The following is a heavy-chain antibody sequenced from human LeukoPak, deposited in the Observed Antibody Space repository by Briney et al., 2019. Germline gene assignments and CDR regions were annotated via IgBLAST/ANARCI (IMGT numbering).Heavy chain of an antibody. CDR3: AKSEDYYYMDV. CDR1: GFTFSNYA. V-gene: IGHV3-23*01. CDR2: ISGSGGRT. Sequence: GGSLRLSCAASGFTFSNYAMSWVRQAPGKGLEWVSAISGSGGRTYYADSVKGRFTISRHNSKNTLYLQMNSLRAEDTAVYYCAKSEDYYYMDVWGKGTTVTVSS. J-gene: IGHJ6*03.